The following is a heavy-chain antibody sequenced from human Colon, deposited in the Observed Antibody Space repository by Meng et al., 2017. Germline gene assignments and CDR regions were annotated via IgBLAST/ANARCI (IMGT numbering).Heavy chain of an antibody. V-gene: IGHV4-34*01. CDR1: GGSFSGYS. CDR2: INHTGNT. D-gene: IGHD6-19*01. Sequence: QGQLQQWAAGLLHASETLVITCAFYGGSFSGYSWSWIRQPPEKVLEWIGEINHTGNTSYNPSLKSRLTISVDTSKNQFSLNLSSVTAADTALYYCARSVRLGVAGKSGAYWGQGTLVTVSS. CDR3: ARSVRLGVAGKSGAY. J-gene: IGHJ4*02.